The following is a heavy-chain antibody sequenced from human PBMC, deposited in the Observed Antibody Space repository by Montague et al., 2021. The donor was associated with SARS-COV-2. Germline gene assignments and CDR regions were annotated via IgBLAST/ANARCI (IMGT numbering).Heavy chain of an antibody. CDR3: ALAVAGRGGYDY. J-gene: IGHJ4*02. CDR1: GDSASSNSAA. V-gene: IGHV6-1*01. Sequence: CAISGDSASSNSAAWNWIRQSPSRGLEWLGRTYYRSKWYYEYAVSLKGRITINPDTSKNQFSLQVKSMTPEDTAVYYCALAVAGRGGYDYWGQGTLVTVSS. D-gene: IGHD6-19*01. CDR2: TYYRSKWYY.